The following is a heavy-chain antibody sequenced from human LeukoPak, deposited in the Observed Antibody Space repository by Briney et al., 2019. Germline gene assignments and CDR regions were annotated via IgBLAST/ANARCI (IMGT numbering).Heavy chain of an antibody. CDR2: LSRSGLTI. V-gene: IGHV3-11*04. D-gene: IGHD7-27*01. CDR3: ARGGPSVLTGGAFDL. J-gene: IGHJ3*01. Sequence: GGSLRLSCAASGLNFRDYYMGWIRQAPGKGLEWVSYLSRSGLTIYYTESVKGRFTTSRDSAKNSLYLQMNSLRPEDTATYYCARGGPSVLTGGAFDLWGQGTVVTVS. CDR1: GLNFRDYY.